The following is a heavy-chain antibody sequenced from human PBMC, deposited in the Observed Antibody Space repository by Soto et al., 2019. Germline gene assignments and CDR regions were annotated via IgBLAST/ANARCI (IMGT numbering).Heavy chain of an antibody. CDR2: INAGNGNT. CDR3: AHPLLALGCSRDAIHI. D-gene: IGHD2-15*01. Sequence: GASVKVSWKASGYTFTSYAMHWVRQAPGQKLEWMGWINAGNGNTKYSQKFQGRVTITRDTSASTAYMELSSLRSEYTAVYYCAHPLLALGCSRDAIHIWGQGTTVTVSS. J-gene: IGHJ3*02. V-gene: IGHV1-3*01. CDR1: GYTFTSYA.